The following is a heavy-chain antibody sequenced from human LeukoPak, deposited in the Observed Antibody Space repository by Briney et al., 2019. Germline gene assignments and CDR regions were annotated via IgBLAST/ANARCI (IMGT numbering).Heavy chain of an antibody. Sequence: ASVKVSCKASGYTFTNYDINWVRQATGQGLEWVGWMNPNSGNTGYAQKFQGRVAMTWNTSISTAYMDLSSLRSEDTALYYCARGLRREQQLWRAFDYWGQGTLVTVSS. D-gene: IGHD6-13*01. CDR1: GYTFTNYD. CDR2: MNPNSGNT. CDR3: ARGLRREQQLWRAFDY. J-gene: IGHJ4*02. V-gene: IGHV1-8*01.